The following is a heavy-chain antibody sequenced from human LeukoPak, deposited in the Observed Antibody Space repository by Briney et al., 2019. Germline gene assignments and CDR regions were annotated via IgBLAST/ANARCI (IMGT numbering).Heavy chain of an antibody. CDR2: IWHDGSNK. CDR3: ARQTATYDLDY. CDR1: GFTFSNYG. D-gene: IGHD3-3*01. Sequence: QSGRSLRLSCVASGFTFSNYGIHWVRQAPGKGLEWVGVIWHDGSNKYYGDSVKGRFTISRDNSKNTLYLQMSSLRVEDTAVYYCARQTATYDLDYWGQGTLVTVSS. V-gene: IGHV3-33*01. J-gene: IGHJ4*02.